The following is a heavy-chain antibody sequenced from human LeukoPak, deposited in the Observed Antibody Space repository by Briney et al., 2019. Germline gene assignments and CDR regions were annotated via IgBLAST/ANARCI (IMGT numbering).Heavy chain of an antibody. Sequence: SETLSLTCTVSGGSISSNIYYWGWIRQPPGKGLGWIGSIYYSGDTYYNPSLRSRVSISVDTSKNQFSLKVTYVTAADSAVYYCARSYGHYGWFDPWGQGTLVTVSS. CDR1: GGSISSNIYY. V-gene: IGHV4-39*01. J-gene: IGHJ5*02. D-gene: IGHD4-17*01. CDR2: IYYSGDT. CDR3: ARSYGHYGWFDP.